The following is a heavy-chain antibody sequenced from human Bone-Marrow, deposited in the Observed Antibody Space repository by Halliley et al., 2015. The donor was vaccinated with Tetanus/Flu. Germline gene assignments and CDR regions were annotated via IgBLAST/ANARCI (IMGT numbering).Heavy chain of an antibody. Sequence: GLIYPGDSNPRYSPSFEGQVTFSADKSISTAYLQWSSLRASDTAIYFCARRVTGAGIYYFEFWGQGTLVTVSS. D-gene: IGHD2-21*02. V-gene: IGHV5-51*01. CDR2: IYPGDSNP. J-gene: IGHJ4*02. CDR3: ARRVTGAGIYYFEF.